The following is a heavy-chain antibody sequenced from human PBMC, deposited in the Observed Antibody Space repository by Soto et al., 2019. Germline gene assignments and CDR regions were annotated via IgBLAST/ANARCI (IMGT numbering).Heavy chain of an antibody. J-gene: IGHJ6*02. CDR1: GFTFSSYA. D-gene: IGHD3-3*01. CDR2: ISYDGSNK. CDR3: ARDFLYYDFWSGYYPANYGMDV. Sequence: GGSLRLSCAASGFTFSSYAMHWVRQAPGKGLEWVAVISYDGSNKYYADSVKGRFTISRDNSKNTLYLQMNSLRAEDTAVYYCARDFLYYDFWSGYYPANYGMDVWGQGTTDTVS. V-gene: IGHV3-30-3*01.